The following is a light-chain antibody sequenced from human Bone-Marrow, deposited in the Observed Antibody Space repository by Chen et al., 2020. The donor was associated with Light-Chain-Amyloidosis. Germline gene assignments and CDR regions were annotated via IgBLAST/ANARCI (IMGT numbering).Light chain of an antibody. V-gene: IGLV3-21*02. CDR2: DDS. Sequence: SYVLTQPSSVSVAPGQTATIACGGNNIGSTSLHWYQQTPGQAPLLVVYDDSDRPSGIPARLSGSNAGNTATLTISRVEAGDEADYYCQVWDRSSDRPVFGRGTKLTVL. CDR1: NIGSTS. J-gene: IGLJ3*02. CDR3: QVWDRSSDRPV.